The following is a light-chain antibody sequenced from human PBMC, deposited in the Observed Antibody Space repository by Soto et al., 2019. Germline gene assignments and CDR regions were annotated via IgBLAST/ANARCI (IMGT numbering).Light chain of an antibody. J-gene: IGKJ5*01. CDR2: ADS. CDR3: QQRYNWPIT. V-gene: IGKV3-11*01. Sequence: IVLTQSPATLSLSPGEAATLSCMASQSVSGYIGWYQQKPGQAPRLLINADSNRATSIPARFSGSGSGTDFTLTIISLEPEDFSVYYCQQRYNWPITFGQGTPLEIK. CDR1: QSVSGY.